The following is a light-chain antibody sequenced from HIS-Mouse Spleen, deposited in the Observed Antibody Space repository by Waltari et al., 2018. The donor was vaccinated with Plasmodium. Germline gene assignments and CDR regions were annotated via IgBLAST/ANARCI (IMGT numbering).Light chain of an antibody. CDR2: DVS. CDR1: SSDVGGYNY. J-gene: IGLJ2*01. Sequence: QSALTQPASVSGSPGQSITISCTGTSSDVGGYNYVSWYQLHPGKAPKLMIYDVSNLPSGVSNRFSCSKSGNTASLTISGLQAEDEADYYCSSYTSSITLVFGGGTKLTVL. CDR3: SSYTSSITLV. V-gene: IGLV2-14*03.